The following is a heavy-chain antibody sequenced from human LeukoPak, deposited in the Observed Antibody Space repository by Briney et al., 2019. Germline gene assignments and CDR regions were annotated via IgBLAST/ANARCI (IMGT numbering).Heavy chain of an antibody. J-gene: IGHJ3*02. V-gene: IGHV3-9*03. Sequence: GRSLRLSCAASGFTFDDYAMHWVRQAPGKGLEWVSGISWNSGSIGYADSVKGRFTISRDNAKNSLYLQMNSLRAEDMALYYCAKDSELELRLGAFDIWGQGTMVTVSS. D-gene: IGHD1-7*01. CDR1: GFTFDDYA. CDR3: AKDSELELRLGAFDI. CDR2: ISWNSGSI.